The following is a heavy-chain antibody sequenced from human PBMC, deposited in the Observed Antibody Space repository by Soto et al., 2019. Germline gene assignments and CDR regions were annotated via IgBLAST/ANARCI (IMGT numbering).Heavy chain of an antibody. D-gene: IGHD3-10*01. CDR1: GGSISSSNW. Sequence: QVQLQEAGPGLVKPSGTLSLTCAVSGGSISSSNWWSWVRQPPGKGLEWIGEIYHSGSTNYNPSLKRRVTISVDKAKHQFSLKLSSVTAADTAVYYCARGMVRGVYNYWGQGTLVTVSS. V-gene: IGHV4-4*02. CDR3: ARGMVRGVYNY. CDR2: IYHSGST. J-gene: IGHJ4*02.